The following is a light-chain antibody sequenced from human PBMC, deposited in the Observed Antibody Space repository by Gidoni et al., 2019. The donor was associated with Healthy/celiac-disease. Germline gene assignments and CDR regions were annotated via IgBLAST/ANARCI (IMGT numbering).Light chain of an antibody. Sequence: EIVLTQSPATLSLSPGERATLSCRASQSVSSYLAWYQQKPGQAPRLLIYDASNRATGIPARFSGSGSGTDFTLTISSLEPEDFAVYYCQQRSNCITFXQXTRLEIK. CDR3: QQRSNCIT. V-gene: IGKV3-11*01. CDR1: QSVSSY. J-gene: IGKJ5*01. CDR2: DAS.